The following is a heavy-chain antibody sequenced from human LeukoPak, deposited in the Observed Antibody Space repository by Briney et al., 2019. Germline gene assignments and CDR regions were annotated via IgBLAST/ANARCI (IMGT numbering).Heavy chain of an antibody. Sequence: SETLSLTCTVSGGSISSYYWSWIRQPAGKGLEWIGRIYTSGSTNYNPSLKSRVTMSVDTSKNQFSLKLSSVTAADTAVYYCARDRVLLWFGEPHGWFDPWGQGTLVTVSS. V-gene: IGHV4-4*07. J-gene: IGHJ5*02. CDR3: ARDRVLLWFGEPHGWFDP. D-gene: IGHD3-10*01. CDR1: GGSISSYY. CDR2: IYTSGST.